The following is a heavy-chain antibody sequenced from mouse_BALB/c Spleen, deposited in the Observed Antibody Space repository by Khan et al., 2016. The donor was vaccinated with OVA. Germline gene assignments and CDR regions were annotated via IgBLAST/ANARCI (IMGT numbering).Heavy chain of an antibody. CDR1: GFSLSRYN. Sequence: QVQLKESGPGLVPPSQSLSITCTVSGFSLSRYNIHWVRQPPGKGLEWLGMIWGGGGTDYNSNIKSKLSIRKDNTKSQVLLKMNSLQTDDTAMYYCVRAYYRCDGYYALDYWGQGTSVTVSS. CDR3: VRAYYRCDGYYALDY. J-gene: IGHJ4*01. CDR2: IWGGGGT. D-gene: IGHD2-14*01. V-gene: IGHV2-6-4*01.